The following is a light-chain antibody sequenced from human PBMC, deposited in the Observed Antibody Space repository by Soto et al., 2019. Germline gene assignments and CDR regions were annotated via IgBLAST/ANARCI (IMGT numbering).Light chain of an antibody. Sequence: QSALTQPASVSGSPGQSITISCTGTNNDLGSYNLVSWFQQHPGKVPKVMIYEGTKRPSGVSDRFSGSKSDNTASLTISGLQAEDEGDYYCCSYAGDYMFVSGTGAKLTVL. V-gene: IGLV2-23*01. CDR3: CSYAGDYMFV. J-gene: IGLJ1*01. CDR2: EGT. CDR1: NNDLGSYNL.